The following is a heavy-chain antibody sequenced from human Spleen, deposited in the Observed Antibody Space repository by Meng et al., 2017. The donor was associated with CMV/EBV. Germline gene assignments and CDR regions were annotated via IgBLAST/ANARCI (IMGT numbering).Heavy chain of an antibody. CDR2: IYYRGNT. V-gene: IGHV4-31*03. D-gene: IGHD2-2*01. CDR3: ARYCSSSSCLNWFDP. CDR1: GGSIGSGAYY. J-gene: IGHJ5*02. Sequence: SETLSLTCTVSGGSIGSGAYYWSWIRQQPGKGLEWIGYIYYRGNTYYNPSLQSRVAMSVDTSKNQFSLNLSSVTAADTAVYYCARYCSSSSCLNWFDPWGQGTLVTVSS.